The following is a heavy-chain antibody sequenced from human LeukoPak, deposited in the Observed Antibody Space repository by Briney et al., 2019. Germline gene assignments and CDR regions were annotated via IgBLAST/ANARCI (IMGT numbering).Heavy chain of an antibody. CDR3: ARDPIWGIDAFDI. V-gene: IGHV3-7*01. CDR1: GFTFSTYW. J-gene: IGHJ3*02. CDR2: IKQDGSEK. D-gene: IGHD3-16*01. Sequence: PGGSLRLSCAASGFTFSTYWMSWFRQAPRKGLEWVANIKQDGSEKHYVDSVKGRFTVSRDNAKNSLYLQMNSLRAEDTAVYHCARDPIWGIDAFDIWGQGTMVTVSS.